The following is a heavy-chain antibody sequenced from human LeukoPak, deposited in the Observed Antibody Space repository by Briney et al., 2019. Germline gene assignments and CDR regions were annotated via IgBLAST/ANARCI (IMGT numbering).Heavy chain of an antibody. D-gene: IGHD1-26*01. J-gene: IGHJ4*02. CDR1: GFTFSSYG. CDR2: IWYDGSNK. CDR3: ATDRNSGKYYDY. V-gene: IGHV3-33*01. Sequence: GRSLRLSCAASGFTFSSYGMHWVRQAPGKGLEWVALIWYDGSNKYYTDSVKGRFTISRDNSKDTLYLQMNSLRAEDTAVYYCATDRNSGKYYDYWGQGTLVTVSS.